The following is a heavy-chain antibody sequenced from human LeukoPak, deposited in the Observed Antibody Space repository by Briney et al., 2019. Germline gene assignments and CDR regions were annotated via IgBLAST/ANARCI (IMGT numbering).Heavy chain of an antibody. CDR1: GFTFNNYN. D-gene: IGHD1-26*01. Sequence: GGSLRLSCAASGFTFNNYNMNWVRQDPGKALECVSSITSSGAYIFYADSVKGRFTISRDNAKNSLYLQMNSLRAEDTAVYYCARGRMYSGLTYYYYYYMDVWGKGTTVTISS. V-gene: IGHV3-21*01. J-gene: IGHJ6*03. CDR2: ITSSGAYI. CDR3: ARGRMYSGLTYYYYYYMDV.